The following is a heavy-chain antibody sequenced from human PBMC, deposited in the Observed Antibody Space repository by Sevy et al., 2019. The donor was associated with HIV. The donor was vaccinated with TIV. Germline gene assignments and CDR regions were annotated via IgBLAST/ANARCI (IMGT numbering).Heavy chain of an antibody. CDR3: ARDLPPSATTVPHFDC. J-gene: IGHJ4*02. V-gene: IGHV3-48*03. CDR2: ISNSGTTI. D-gene: IGHD4-17*01. CDR1: GFSFSSYE. Sequence: GGSLRLSCAASGFSFSSYEMNWVRQAPGKGLEWVSYISNSGTTISYSDSVRGRFTISRDNARNLLYLQMNSLRAEDTAVYFCARDLPPSATTVPHFDCWGQGTLVTVSP.